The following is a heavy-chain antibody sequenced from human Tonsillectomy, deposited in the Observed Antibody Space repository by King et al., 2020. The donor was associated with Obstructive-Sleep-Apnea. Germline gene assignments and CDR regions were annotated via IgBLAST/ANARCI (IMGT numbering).Heavy chain of an antibody. CDR1: GFTFNNYV. D-gene: IGHD6-13*01. Sequence: VQLVESGGTLVQPGGSLRLSCAASGFTFNNYVMTWVRQAPGGGLEWVSYISRSTTTIYYSDSVRGRFTISRDNAKNSLYLQMNSLRVEDTAVYYCARDSGVTGADDFWGQGTLVTVSS. CDR2: ISRSTTTI. V-gene: IGHV3-48*03. CDR3: ARDSGVTGADDF. J-gene: IGHJ4*02.